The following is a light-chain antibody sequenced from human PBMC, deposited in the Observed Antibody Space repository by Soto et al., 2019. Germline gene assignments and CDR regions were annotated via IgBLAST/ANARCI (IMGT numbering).Light chain of an antibody. CDR3: HQSYSTPLT. CDR1: QSISSY. Sequence: DIQMTQSPSSLSTSVGDRVTITCRASQSISSYLNWYQQKPGKAPKLLIYAASRLQSGVPSRFSGSGSGTDFTLPISSLQPAEFATYYCHQSYSTPLTFGGGTKVEIK. J-gene: IGKJ4*01. V-gene: IGKV1-39*01. CDR2: AAS.